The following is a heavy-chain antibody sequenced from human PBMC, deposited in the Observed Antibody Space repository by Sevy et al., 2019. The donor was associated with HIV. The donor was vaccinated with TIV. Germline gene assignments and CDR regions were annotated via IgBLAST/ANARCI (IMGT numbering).Heavy chain of an antibody. CDR3: ARGYCSSTSCYTGWFDP. CDR1: GYTFTSYY. J-gene: IGHJ5*02. Sequence: ASVKVSCKASGYTFTSYYMHWVRQAPGQGLEWMGIINPSGGSTSYAQKFQGRVTMTRDTSTSTVYMGLSSLRSEDTAVYYCARGYCSSTSCYTGWFDPWGQGTLVTVSS. CDR2: INPSGGST. V-gene: IGHV1-46*01. D-gene: IGHD2-2*02.